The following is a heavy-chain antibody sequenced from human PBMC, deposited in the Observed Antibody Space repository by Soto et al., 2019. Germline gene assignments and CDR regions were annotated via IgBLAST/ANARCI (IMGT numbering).Heavy chain of an antibody. J-gene: IGHJ4*02. CDR3: AKSVYNWNDGFFDY. CDR2: ISYDGNNK. D-gene: IGHD1-1*01. Sequence: QVQLVESGGGVVQPGRSLRLSCAASGFTFSSYGMHWVRQAPGKGLQWVAVISYDGNNKYYADSVKGRFTISRDNSXNTLYLQMNSLRAEDTAVYYCAKSVYNWNDGFFDYWGQGTLVTVSS. V-gene: IGHV3-30*18. CDR1: GFTFSSYG.